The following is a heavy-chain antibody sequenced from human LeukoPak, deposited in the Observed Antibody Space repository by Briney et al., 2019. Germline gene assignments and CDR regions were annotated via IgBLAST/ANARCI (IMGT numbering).Heavy chain of an antibody. CDR3: ARALLRGVIGYLDN. D-gene: IGHD3-10*01. V-gene: IGHV3-30-3*01. J-gene: IGHJ4*02. CDR1: GFPFSNYG. CDR2: ISRDGSNK. Sequence: GGSLRLSCAASGFPFSNYGIHWVRQAPGKGLEWVAVISRDGSNKNYADSVKGRFTISRDNSKNTVYLQINSLRPEGTAVYHCARALLRGVIGYLDNWGQGTLVTVSS.